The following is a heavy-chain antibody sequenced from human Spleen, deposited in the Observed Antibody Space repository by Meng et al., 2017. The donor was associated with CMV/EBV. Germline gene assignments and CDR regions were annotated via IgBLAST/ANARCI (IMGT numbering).Heavy chain of an antibody. CDR2: ISRSSSYI. Sequence: GESLKISCAASGFTFSSYSMNWVRQAPGKGLEWVSSISRSSSYIYYADSVKGRFTISRDNAKNSLYLQMNSLRAEDTAVYYCAREGRPAVRADFDYWGQGSLVTVSS. J-gene: IGHJ4*02. CDR3: AREGRPAVRADFDY. CDR1: GFTFSSYS. V-gene: IGHV3-21*01. D-gene: IGHD4-23*01.